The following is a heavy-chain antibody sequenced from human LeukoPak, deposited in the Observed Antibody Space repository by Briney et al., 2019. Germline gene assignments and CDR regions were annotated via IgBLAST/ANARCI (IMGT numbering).Heavy chain of an antibody. CDR3: ARGYYYDSSGYSTYYYYYGMDV. CDR1: GGSISSYY. CDR2: IYYSGST. D-gene: IGHD3-22*01. J-gene: IGHJ6*02. V-gene: IGHV4-59*01. Sequence: PSETLSLTCTVSGGSISSYYWSWIRQPPGKGLEWIGYIYYSGSTNYNPSLKSRVTISVDTSKNQFSLKLSSVTAADTAVYYCARGYYYDSSGYSTYYYYYGMDVWGQGTTVTVSS.